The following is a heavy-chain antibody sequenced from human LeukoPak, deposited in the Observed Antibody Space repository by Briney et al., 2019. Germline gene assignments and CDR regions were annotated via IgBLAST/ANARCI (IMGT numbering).Heavy chain of an antibody. V-gene: IGHV4-59*01. CDR1: GGSISGYY. Sequence: SETLSLTCTVSGGSISGYYWSWIRQPPGKGLEWIGYVYYTVGTNYNPPLKSRVTISVDTSKNQFSLKLTSVTAADTAVYYCARGPARLDPWGQGTLVTVSS. J-gene: IGHJ5*02. CDR2: VYYTVGT. CDR3: ARGPARLDP.